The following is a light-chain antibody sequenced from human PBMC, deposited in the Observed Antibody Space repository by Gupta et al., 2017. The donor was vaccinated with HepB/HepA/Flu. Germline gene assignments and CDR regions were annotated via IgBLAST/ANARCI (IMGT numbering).Light chain of an antibody. Sequence: FVLTQPPSVSGAAGEEVTISCPGRSSNIGASYDVQWYQQLQGKAPKVLIYDSSNRPSGVPERFSGSKSGTSASLAITGLQAEDGADYYCQSYDRSLGGSVFGGGTKVTVL. CDR1: SSNIGASYD. CDR3: QSYDRSLGGSV. V-gene: IGLV1-40*01. J-gene: IGLJ2*01. CDR2: DSS.